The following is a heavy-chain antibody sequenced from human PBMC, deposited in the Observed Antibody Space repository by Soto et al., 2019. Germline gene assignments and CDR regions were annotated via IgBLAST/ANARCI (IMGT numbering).Heavy chain of an antibody. J-gene: IGHJ6*02. CDR1: ILSFDIYA. CDR3: TSHSGYGHYYGMDV. CDR2: TTGSGGTA. Sequence: EVQLLESGGGLVKPGGSLRLSCAASILSFDIYAMSWVRQAPGKGLEWVSATTGSGGTAYDAGSVKGQFTISRDNPKNTRYMQMDSLRAEDTAVYYCTSHSGYGHYYGMDVWGQGTRVTVSS. V-gene: IGHV3-23*01. D-gene: IGHD5-12*01.